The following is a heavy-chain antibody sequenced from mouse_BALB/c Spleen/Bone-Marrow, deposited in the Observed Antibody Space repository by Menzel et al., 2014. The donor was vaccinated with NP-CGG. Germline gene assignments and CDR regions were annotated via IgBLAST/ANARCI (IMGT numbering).Heavy chain of an antibody. CDR1: GYTFTDYA. V-gene: IGHV1S137*01. Sequence: VQLQQSGAELVRPGVSVKISCKGSGYTFTDYAMHWVKQSHAKSLEWIGVISTYYGDASYDQKFKGKATMTVDKSSSTAYMELARLTSEDSAIYYCARDAMDYWGQGTSVTVSS. CDR2: ISTYYGDA. CDR3: ARDAMDY. J-gene: IGHJ4*01.